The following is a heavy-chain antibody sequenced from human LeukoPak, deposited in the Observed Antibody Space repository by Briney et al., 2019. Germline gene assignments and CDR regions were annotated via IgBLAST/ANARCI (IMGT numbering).Heavy chain of an antibody. CDR3: ARAAGYCSSTSCYGNYNWFDP. J-gene: IGHJ5*02. Sequence: PSETLSLTCTVSGGSISSGSYYWSWIRQPAGKGLEWIGRIYTSGSTNYNPSLKSRVTISVDTSKNQFSPKLSSVTAADTAVYYCARAAGYCSSTSCYGNYNWFDPWGQGTLVTVSS. D-gene: IGHD2-2*01. V-gene: IGHV4-61*02. CDR2: IYTSGST. CDR1: GGSISSGSYY.